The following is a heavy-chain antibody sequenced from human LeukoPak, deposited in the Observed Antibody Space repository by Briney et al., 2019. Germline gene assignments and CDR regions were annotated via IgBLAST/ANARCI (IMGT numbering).Heavy chain of an antibody. J-gene: IGHJ4*02. D-gene: IGHD3-22*01. CDR3: AREQYYDSNGTFDY. CDR2: SYYSGST. Sequence: PSETLSLTCAVSGVSISSGDYYGSWIRQPPGKGLEWIEYSYYSGSTYYNPSLKGQVTISVDTSKNQFSLKLSSVTAADTAVYYCAREQYYDSNGTFDYWGQGTLVTVSS. V-gene: IGHV4-30-4*01. CDR1: GVSISSGDYY.